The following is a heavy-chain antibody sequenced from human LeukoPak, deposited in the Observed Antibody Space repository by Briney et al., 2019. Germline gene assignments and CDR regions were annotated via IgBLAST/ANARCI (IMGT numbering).Heavy chain of an antibody. CDR3: ARGASSPTALTQYYYYYYGMDV. CDR1: GFTFSSYA. J-gene: IGHJ6*02. V-gene: IGHV3-33*08. CDR2: IWYDGSNK. D-gene: IGHD6-13*01. Sequence: GGSLRLSCAASGFTFSSYAMSWVRQAPGKGLDWVAFIWYDGSNKYYADSVRGRFTISRDNSKNTLYLQMNSLRAEDTAVYYCARGASSPTALTQYYYYYYGMDVWGQGTTVTVSS.